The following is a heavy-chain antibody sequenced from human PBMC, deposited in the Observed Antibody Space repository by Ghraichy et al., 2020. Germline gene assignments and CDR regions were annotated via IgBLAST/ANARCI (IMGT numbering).Heavy chain of an antibody. J-gene: IGHJ4*02. Sequence: GGSLRLSCTVSGLTFSDYWMTWVRQAPGKGLEWVANVKGDESDKYYVDSVKGRFSISRDNAKNSVYLQMNNLRGDDTAVYYCATLGTWGEYGGQGAQVTVS. CDR1: GLTFSDYW. CDR3: ATLGTWGEY. V-gene: IGHV3-7*01. CDR2: VKGDESDK. D-gene: IGHD3-10*01.